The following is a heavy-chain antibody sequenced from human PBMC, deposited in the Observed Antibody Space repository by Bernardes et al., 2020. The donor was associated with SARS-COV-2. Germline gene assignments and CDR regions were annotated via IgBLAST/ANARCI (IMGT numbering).Heavy chain of an antibody. CDR3: ARKWEGNDY. CDR1: GFTFSRYE. V-gene: IGHV3-48*03. Sequence: GGSLRLSCAASGFTFSRYEMTWARQAPGKGLEWVSYISSSGSSKYYAEFVKGRFTISRDNAKNALYLQMNGLRVEDTAIYYCARKWEGNDYWGQGTLVTVSS. D-gene: IGHD1-26*01. J-gene: IGHJ4*02. CDR2: ISSSGSSK.